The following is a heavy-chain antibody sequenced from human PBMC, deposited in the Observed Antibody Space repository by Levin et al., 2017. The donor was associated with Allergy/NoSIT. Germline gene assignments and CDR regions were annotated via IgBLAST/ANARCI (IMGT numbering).Heavy chain of an antibody. V-gene: IGHV3-30-3*01. D-gene: IGHD6-19*01. Sequence: PGESLKISCVASGFIFSNYDMHWVRQAPGKGLEWVTVFSNDGNNRYYADSVKGRFTISRDDSKNTLYLQMHRLRVDDTAIYYCARNRVRSAVAGPFDYWGQGSLVTVSS. CDR2: FSNDGNNR. CDR3: ARNRVRSAVAGPFDY. J-gene: IGHJ4*02. CDR1: GFIFSNYD.